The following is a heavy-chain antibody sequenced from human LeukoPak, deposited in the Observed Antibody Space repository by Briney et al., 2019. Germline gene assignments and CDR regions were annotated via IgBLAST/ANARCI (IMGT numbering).Heavy chain of an antibody. CDR2: IRQDGTEK. D-gene: IGHD6-25*01. J-gene: IGHJ4*02. Sequence: GGSLRLSCAASGFTLSNYWMAWVRQTPGKGLEWVAIIRQDGTEKHYADSVKGRFTISRDIAKNSVYLETNSLRAEDTAVYYCVRVVGNGWGDCWGQGTLVTVSP. CDR1: GFTLSNYW. V-gene: IGHV3-7*03. CDR3: VRVVGNGWGDC.